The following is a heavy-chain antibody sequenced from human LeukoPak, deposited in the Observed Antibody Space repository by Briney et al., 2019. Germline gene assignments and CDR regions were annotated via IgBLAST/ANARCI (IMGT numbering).Heavy chain of an antibody. CDR3: ARAAVLLEYSGYSP. CDR1: GFTFSSYN. D-gene: IGHD5-12*01. CDR2: ISSSSSTI. V-gene: IGHV3-48*02. Sequence: PGGSLRLSCVASGFTFSSYNMNRVRQAPGKGLEWVSYISSSSSTIYYADSVKGRFTISRDNAKNSLYLQMNSLRDEDTAVYYCARAAVLLEYSGYSPRGQGTLVTVSS. J-gene: IGHJ4*02.